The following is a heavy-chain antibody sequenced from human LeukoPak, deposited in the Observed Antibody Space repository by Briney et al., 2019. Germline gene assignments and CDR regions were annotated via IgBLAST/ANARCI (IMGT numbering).Heavy chain of an antibody. V-gene: IGHV4-39*01. J-gene: IGHJ5*02. CDR2: IHYSGST. CDR1: GGSIRSSDYY. D-gene: IGHD3-9*01. Sequence: SETLSLTCTVSGGSIRSSDYYWAWIRQPPGRGLEWIGTIHYSGSTFYKPPLKSRLTVSADTSRNQFYMKLSSVTAADTAVYYCARASGVLSSFEWANWFYTWGQGSLVTVSS. CDR3: ARASGVLSSFEWANWFYT.